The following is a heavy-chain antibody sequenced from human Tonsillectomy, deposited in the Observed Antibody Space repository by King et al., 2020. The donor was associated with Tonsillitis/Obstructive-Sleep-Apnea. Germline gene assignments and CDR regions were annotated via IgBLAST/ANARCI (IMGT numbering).Heavy chain of an antibody. CDR2: IKQDGSEK. D-gene: IGHD1-1*01. CDR3: VRDSRINFYYYYAMDV. V-gene: IGHV3-7*03. Sequence: QLVQSGGGLVQPGGSLRLSCAASGFTFSSYWMSWVRQAPGKGLEWVADIKQDGSEKYYVDSVKGRFTISRDNAKNSLYLQMNSLRAEDTAVYYCVRDSRINFYYYYAMDVRGQGTTVTVSS. CDR1: GFTFSSYW. J-gene: IGHJ6*02.